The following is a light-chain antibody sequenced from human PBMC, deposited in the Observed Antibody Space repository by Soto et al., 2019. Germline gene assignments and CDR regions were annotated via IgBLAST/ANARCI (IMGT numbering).Light chain of an antibody. J-gene: IGKJ1*01. Sequence: DIQMTQSPSSLSASVGDRVTITCRASQSINSWLAWYQQKPGKAPKLLIYDASSLESGVPSRFSGSGSGTEFTLTISSLQPDDFATYYCQKYNSYLWTFGQGTKVDIK. CDR2: DAS. V-gene: IGKV1-5*01. CDR1: QSINSW. CDR3: QKYNSYLWT.